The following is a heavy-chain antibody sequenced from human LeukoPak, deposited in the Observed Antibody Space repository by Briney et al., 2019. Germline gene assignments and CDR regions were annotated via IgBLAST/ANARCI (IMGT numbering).Heavy chain of an antibody. J-gene: IGHJ4*02. CDR3: ARFAWHYFDY. D-gene: IGHD5-12*01. CDR2: INHSGST. CDR1: GGSFSGYY. V-gene: IGHV4-34*01. Sequence: TSETLSLTCAVYGGSFSGYYWSWIRQPPGKGLEWIGEINHSGSTNYNPSLKSRVTISVDTSKNQFSLKLSFVTAADTAVYYCARFAWHYFDYWGQGTLVTVSS.